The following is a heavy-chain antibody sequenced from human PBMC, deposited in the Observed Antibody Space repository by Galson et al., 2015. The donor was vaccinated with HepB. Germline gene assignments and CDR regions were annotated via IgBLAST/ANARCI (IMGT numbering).Heavy chain of an antibody. Sequence: SLRLSCAVSGFTFSSYGMNWVRQAPGKGLEWVSSISSSSSYIYYADSVKGRFTISRDNAKNSLDLQMNSLRVEDTAVYYCARVRNSGRSAYLFDYWGQGTLVTVSS. CDR1: GFTFSSYG. D-gene: IGHD1-26*01. CDR3: ARVRNSGRSAYLFDY. CDR2: ISSSSSYI. J-gene: IGHJ4*02. V-gene: IGHV3-21*01.